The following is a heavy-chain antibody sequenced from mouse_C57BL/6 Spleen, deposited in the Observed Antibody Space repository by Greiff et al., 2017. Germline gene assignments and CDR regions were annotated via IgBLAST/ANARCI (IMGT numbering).Heavy chain of an antibody. CDR1: GYTFTSYW. D-gene: IGHD3-3*01. CDR3: ARRAGTGRYFDV. CDR2: IDPSDSYT. V-gene: IGHV1-59*01. Sequence: QVQLQQPGAELVRPGASVKLSCKASGYTFTSYWMHWVKQRPGQGLEWIGVIDPSDSYTNYNQKFKGKATLTVDTSSSTAYMQLISLTSEDSAVYYCARRAGTGRYFDVWGTGTTVTVSS. J-gene: IGHJ1*03.